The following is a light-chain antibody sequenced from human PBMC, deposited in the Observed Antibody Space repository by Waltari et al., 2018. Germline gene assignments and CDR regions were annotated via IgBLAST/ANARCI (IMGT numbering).Light chain of an antibody. V-gene: IGLV2-23*02. CDR3: CSYADSRTWV. J-gene: IGLJ3*02. CDR2: QVN. CDR1: STGIGYYNL. Sequence: QSVLTQPASVSGSPGQSITISCPGTSTGIGYYNLVPWYQQYPGKAPKVMIYQVNKRPSETSNRFSGSKSGNTASLTISGLQAEDEADYYCCSYADSRTWVFGGGTKLTVL.